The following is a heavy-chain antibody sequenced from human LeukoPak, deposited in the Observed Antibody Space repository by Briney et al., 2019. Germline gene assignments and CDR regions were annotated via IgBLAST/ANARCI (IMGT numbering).Heavy chain of an antibody. D-gene: IGHD4-17*01. CDR3: ARDTTVTNKDYYYYYMDV. J-gene: IGHJ6*03. CDR1: GGSFSGYY. V-gene: IGHV4-34*01. CDR2: INHSGST. Sequence: PSETLSLTCAVYGGSFSGYYWSWIRQPPGKGLEWIGEINHSGSTNYNPSLKSRVTISVDTSKNQFSLKLSSVTAADTAVYYCARDTTVTNKDYYYYYMDVWGKGTTVTISS.